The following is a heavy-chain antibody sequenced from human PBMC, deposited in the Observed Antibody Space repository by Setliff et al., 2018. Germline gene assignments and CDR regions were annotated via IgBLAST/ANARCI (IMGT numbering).Heavy chain of an antibody. CDR1: GGTFRNYA. CDR3: AREVVVVPPHRTAFDI. CDR2: IIPFLLTT. J-gene: IGHJ3*02. V-gene: IGHV1-69*05. Sequence: ASVKVSCKASGGTFRNYAISWVRQAPGQGLEWMGGIIPFLLTTKYAQRFQGRVTITTDESTSTAYMELSSLRSDDTAVFYCAREVVVVPPHRTAFDIWGQGTMVTVS. D-gene: IGHD2-2*01.